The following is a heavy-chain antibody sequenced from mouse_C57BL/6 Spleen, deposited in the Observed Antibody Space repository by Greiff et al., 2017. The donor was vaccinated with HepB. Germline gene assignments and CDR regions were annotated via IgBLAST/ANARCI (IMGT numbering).Heavy chain of an antibody. Sequence: VQLQQSGPELVKPGASVKISCKASGYAFSSSWMNWVKQRPGKGLEWIGRIYPGDGDTKYNGKFKGKATLTADKSSSTAYMQISSLPSEDSAVYFCAKGNEPWFAYWGQGTLVTVSA. V-gene: IGHV1-82*01. CDR2: IYPGDGDT. J-gene: IGHJ3*01. CDR3: AKGNEPWFAY. CDR1: GYAFSSSW.